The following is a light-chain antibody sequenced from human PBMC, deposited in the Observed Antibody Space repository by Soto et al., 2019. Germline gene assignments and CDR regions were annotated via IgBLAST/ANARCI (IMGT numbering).Light chain of an antibody. CDR2: WAS. Sequence: DIVMTQSPDSLAVYLGERATINCKSSQSVLYSSNNKNYLAWYQQKPGQPPKLLIYWASTRESGVPDRFSGSGSGTDFTLTISSLQAEDVAVYYCQQYYSTPLTFGGGTKVDNK. V-gene: IGKV4-1*01. J-gene: IGKJ4*01. CDR1: QSVLYSSNNKNY. CDR3: QQYYSTPLT.